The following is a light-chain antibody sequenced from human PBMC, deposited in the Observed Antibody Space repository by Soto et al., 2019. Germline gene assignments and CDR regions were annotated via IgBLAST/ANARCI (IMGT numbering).Light chain of an antibody. CDR1: QSVGTS. Sequence: IVMTQSPATLSVSPGESATLSCRASQSVGTSLAWYQQRPGQTPRLLIYHASTRATAVPARFRGSGSGTEFTLTISSLQAEDFAVYYCQHHVIWPPFAFGPGTKLEIK. CDR3: QHHVIWPPFA. V-gene: IGKV3-15*01. CDR2: HAS. J-gene: IGKJ2*01.